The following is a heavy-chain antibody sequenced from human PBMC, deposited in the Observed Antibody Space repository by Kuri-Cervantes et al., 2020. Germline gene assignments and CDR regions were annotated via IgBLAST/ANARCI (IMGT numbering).Heavy chain of an antibody. V-gene: IGHV3-74*01. CDR3: ARDPDYGGNSGVDY. J-gene: IGHJ4*02. CDR2: INSDGSST. CDR1: GFTFSSYW. D-gene: IGHD4-23*01. Sequence: GGSLRLSCAASGFTFSSYWIHWVRQAPGKGLVWVSRINSDGSSTSYADSVKGRFTIPRDNAKNTLYLQMNSLRAEDTAVYYCARDPDYGGNSGVDYWGQGTLVTVSS.